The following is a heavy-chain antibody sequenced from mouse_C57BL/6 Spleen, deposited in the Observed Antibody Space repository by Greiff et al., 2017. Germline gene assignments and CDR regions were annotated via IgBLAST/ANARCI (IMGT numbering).Heavy chain of an antibody. J-gene: IGHJ2*01. Sequence: EVKLMESGGDLVKPGGSLKLSCAASGFTFSSYGMSWVRQTPDKRLEWVATISSGGSYTYYPDSVKGRFTISRDNAKNTLYLQMSSLKSEDTAMYYCASSTMAYYFDYWGQGTTLTVSS. CDR2: ISSGGSYT. CDR1: GFTFSSYG. V-gene: IGHV5-6*01. D-gene: IGHD2-1*01. CDR3: ASSTMAYYFDY.